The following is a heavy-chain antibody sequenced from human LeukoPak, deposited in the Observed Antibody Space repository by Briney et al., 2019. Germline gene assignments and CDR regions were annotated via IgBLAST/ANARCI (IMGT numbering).Heavy chain of an antibody. CDR3: TRGYGGWPTYIDY. V-gene: IGHV1-18*01. D-gene: IGHD3-16*01. CDR1: GYTFTSFY. J-gene: IGHJ4*02. Sequence: ASVKVSCKASGYTFTSFYITWVRQAPGQGLEWLGWISADSGSTNYAQRFQGRVTMTLDRSTSTAYMDLRSLRYDDTAVYWCTRGYGGWPTYIDYWGQGSLVIVSS. CDR2: ISADSGST.